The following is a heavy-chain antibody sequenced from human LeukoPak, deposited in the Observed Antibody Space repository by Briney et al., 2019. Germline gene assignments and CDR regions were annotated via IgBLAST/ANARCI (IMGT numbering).Heavy chain of an antibody. CDR3: ARGGALDI. Sequence: GGSLRLSCAASGFTVSSNSMSWVRQAPGKGLEWVSVINSGGNTYYADSVKGRFTISRDSSKITLYLQMNSLRVEDTALYYCARGGALDIWGQGTMVTVSS. CDR1: GFTVSSNS. D-gene: IGHD3-16*01. CDR2: INSGGNT. V-gene: IGHV3-66*02. J-gene: IGHJ3*02.